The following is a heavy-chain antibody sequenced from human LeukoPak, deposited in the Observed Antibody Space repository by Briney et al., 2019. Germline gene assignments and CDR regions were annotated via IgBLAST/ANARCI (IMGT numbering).Heavy chain of an antibody. Sequence: SETLSLTCTVSGGSISRTSYYWDWIRQPPGKGLEWIGNVFDSGSTHYNPSLKSRVTISVDTSKNQFSLRLSSVTAADTAVYYCAREGGSDSGWFGDTIFQGVYYGMDVWGQGTTVTVSS. CDR1: GGSISRTSYY. D-gene: IGHD3-10*01. J-gene: IGHJ6*02. CDR2: VFDSGST. V-gene: IGHV4-39*02. CDR3: AREGGSDSGWFGDTIFQGVYYGMDV.